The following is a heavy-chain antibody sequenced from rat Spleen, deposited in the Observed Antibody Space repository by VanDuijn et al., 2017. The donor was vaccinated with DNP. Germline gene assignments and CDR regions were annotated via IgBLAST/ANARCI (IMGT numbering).Heavy chain of an antibody. CDR2: ISYDGGRT. J-gene: IGHJ2*01. CDR3: GKNTGYYFDH. D-gene: IGHD4-1*01. CDR1: GFTFNNCG. Sequence: EVQLVESGGGLVQPGRSLKLSCEASGFTFNNCGMAWVRQAPTMGLEWVASISYDGGRTYYRDSVKDRFTISRDNAKSSLYLQMNSLKSEDTATYYCGKNTGYYFDHWGQGVMVTVSS. V-gene: IGHV5-20*01.